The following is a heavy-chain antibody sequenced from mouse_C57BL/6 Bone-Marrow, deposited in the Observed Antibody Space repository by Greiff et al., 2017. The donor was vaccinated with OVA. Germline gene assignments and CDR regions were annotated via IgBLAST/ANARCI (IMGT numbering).Heavy chain of an antibody. J-gene: IGHJ2*01. CDR3: TPHYYGSSYGGD. CDR2: IDPENGDT. CDR1: GFNIKDDY. Sequence: EVQLQQSGAELVRPGASVKLSCTASGFNIKDDYMHWVKQRPEQGLEWIGWIDPENGDTEYASKFQGKATITADTSSNTAYLQLSSLTSEDTAVYYCTPHYYGSSYGGDWGQGTTLTVSS. V-gene: IGHV14-4*01. D-gene: IGHD1-1*01.